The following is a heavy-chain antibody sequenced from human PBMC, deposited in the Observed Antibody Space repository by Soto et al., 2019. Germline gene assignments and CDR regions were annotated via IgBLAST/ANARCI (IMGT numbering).Heavy chain of an antibody. J-gene: IGHJ4*02. CDR1: AYTFTSYA. CDR2: INAGNGNT. V-gene: IGHV1-3*01. CDR3: ARDRGLRRIVGVTASLIH. D-gene: IGHD2-2*01. Sequence: ASVKVSCKASAYTFTSYAMHWVRQAPGQRLEWMGWINAGNGNTKYSQKFQGRVTITRDTSASTAYMELSSLRSEDTAVYYCARDRGLRRIVGVTASLIHWGQGTLVIVSS.